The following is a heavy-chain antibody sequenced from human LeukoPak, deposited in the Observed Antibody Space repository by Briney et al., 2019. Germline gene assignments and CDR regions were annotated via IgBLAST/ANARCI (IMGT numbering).Heavy chain of an antibody. CDR3: ARTYSNSSLFYFDY. V-gene: IGHV4-38-2*02. CDR2: MHHSGNT. D-gene: IGHD6-13*01. CDR1: SYSISSGYY. J-gene: IGHJ4*02. Sequence: SETLSLTCTVSSYSISSGYYWGWIRQPPGKGLEWIGSMHHSGNTYYNPSLRGRVTISKDTPKNQFSLRLTSVTAADTAVYYCARTYSNSSLFYFDYWGQGTLVTVSS.